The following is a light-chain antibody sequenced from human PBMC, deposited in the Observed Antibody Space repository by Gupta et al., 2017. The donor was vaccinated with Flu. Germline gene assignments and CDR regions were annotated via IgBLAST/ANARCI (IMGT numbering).Light chain of an antibody. CDR3: QQYYTTVT. CDR2: WAS. CDR1: QSVLYSSNNKNY. V-gene: IGKV4-1*01. Sequence: DIVMTQSPDSLAVSLGERATINCKSSQSVLYSSNNKNYLAWYQQKPGQPPKLLIYWASTRESGVPDRFRGSGSGTDFTLTISSLQAEDVAVYYCQQYYTTVTFGQGTKVEI. J-gene: IGKJ1*01.